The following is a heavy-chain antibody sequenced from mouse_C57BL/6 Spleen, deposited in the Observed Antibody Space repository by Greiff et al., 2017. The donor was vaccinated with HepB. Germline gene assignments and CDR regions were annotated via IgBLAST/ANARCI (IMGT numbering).Heavy chain of an antibody. V-gene: IGHV10-1*01. CDR2: IRSKSNNYAT. CDR1: GFSFNTYA. J-gene: IGHJ4*01. Sequence: EVQGVESGGGLVQPKGSLKLSCAASGFSFNTYAMNWVRQAPGKGLEWVARIRSKSNNYATYYADSVKDRFTISRDDSESMLYLQMNNLKTEDTAMYYCVTDYYAMDYWGQGTSVTVSS. CDR3: VTDYYAMDY.